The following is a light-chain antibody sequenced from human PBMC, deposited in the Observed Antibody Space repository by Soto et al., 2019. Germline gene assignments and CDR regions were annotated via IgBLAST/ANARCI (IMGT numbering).Light chain of an antibody. CDR3: QHYGASPAWT. Sequence: EIVLTQSPGTLYLSPGETATLSCRASQSVSSTYVAWYQQKPGQAPRLLIYGAFSRASGTPDRFSGRGSGTDFTLTIRRLEPEDFAVYYCQHYGASPAWTFGKGTKVDIK. V-gene: IGKV3-20*01. CDR2: GAF. CDR1: QSVSSTY. J-gene: IGKJ1*01.